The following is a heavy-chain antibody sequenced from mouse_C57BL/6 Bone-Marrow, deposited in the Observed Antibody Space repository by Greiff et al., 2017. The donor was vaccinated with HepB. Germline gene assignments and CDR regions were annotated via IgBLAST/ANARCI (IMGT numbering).Heavy chain of an antibody. CDR3: ARDPDSSGLYAMDY. Sequence: EVQWVESGGGLVKPGGSLKLSCAASGFTFSSYAMSWVRQTPEKRLEWVATISDGGSYTYYPDNVKGRFTISRDNAKNNLYLQMSHLKSEDTAMYYCARDPDSSGLYAMDYWGQGTSVTVSS. V-gene: IGHV5-4*01. J-gene: IGHJ4*01. CDR1: GFTFSSYA. CDR2: ISDGGSYT. D-gene: IGHD3-2*02.